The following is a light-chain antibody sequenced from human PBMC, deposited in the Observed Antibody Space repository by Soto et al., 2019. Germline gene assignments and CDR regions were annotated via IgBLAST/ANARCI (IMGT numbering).Light chain of an antibody. V-gene: IGLV1-40*01. CDR2: SNN. CDR1: SSNIGAGYD. Sequence: QSVLTQPPSVSGAPGQRVTISCTGSSSNIGAGYDVQWYQRLPGTAPKVLIYSNNNRPSGVPDRFSGSKSGTSASLAITGLQAEDEADYYCQSYDSSLSGSYVFGTGTNLTVL. J-gene: IGLJ1*01. CDR3: QSYDSSLSGSYV.